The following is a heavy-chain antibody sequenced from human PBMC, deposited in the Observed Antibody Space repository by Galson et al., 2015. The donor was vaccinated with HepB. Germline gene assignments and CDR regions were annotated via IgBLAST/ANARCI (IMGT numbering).Heavy chain of an antibody. CDR2: IYTSGST. CDR3: ARDRSSITMSGVVIMGKWFDP. CDR1: GGSISSDSYS. Sequence: TLSLTCIVSGGSISSDSYSWSWIRQPAGKGLEWIGRIYTSGSTNYNPSLKSRVTLSVDTSKNQFSLKLSSVTAADTAVYYCARDRSSITMSGVVIMGKWFDPWGQGTLVTVSS. J-gene: IGHJ5*02. V-gene: IGHV4-61*02. D-gene: IGHD3-3*01.